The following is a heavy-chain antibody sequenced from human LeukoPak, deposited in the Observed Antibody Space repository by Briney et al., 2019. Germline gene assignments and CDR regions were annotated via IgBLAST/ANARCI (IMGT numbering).Heavy chain of an antibody. D-gene: IGHD3-3*01. Sequence: GGSLRLSCAASGFTFTTYWMTWVRQAPGKGLEWVANIKQDGGEKYYMDSVKGRFTISRDNAKNSLYLEMNSVRAEDTAVYYCARINAQSHNFWSGYPHGWFDPWGQGTLVTVSS. CDR3: ARINAQSHNFWSGYPHGWFDP. CDR2: IKQDGGEK. J-gene: IGHJ5*02. CDR1: GFTFTTYW. V-gene: IGHV3-7*01.